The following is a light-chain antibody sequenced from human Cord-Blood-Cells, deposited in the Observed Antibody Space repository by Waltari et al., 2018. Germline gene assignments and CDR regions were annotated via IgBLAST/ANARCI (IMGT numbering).Light chain of an antibody. Sequence: QSALTQPASVSGSPGQSITISCTGTSSDVGGYNYVSWYQQHPGKAPKLMIYDVSNRPSGVSNRFSGSNSGNTASLTISELQAEDGADYYCSSYTSSSTWVFGGGTKLTVL. CDR1: SSDVGGYNY. CDR2: DVS. CDR3: SSYTSSSTWV. J-gene: IGLJ3*02. V-gene: IGLV2-14*03.